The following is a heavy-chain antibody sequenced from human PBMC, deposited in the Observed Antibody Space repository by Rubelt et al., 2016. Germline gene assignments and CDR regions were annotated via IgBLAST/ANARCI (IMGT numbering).Heavy chain of an antibody. CDR1: GGSFSGYY. D-gene: IGHD6-6*01. J-gene: IGHJ4*02. CDR3: ARDRRPWYSSSLIGHYFDY. Sequence: QVQLQQWGAGLLKPSETLSLTCAVYGGSFSGYYWTWIRQPPGKGLEWIGEINHSGSTDFNPSLKSRVTISVDTSKNQYSRVLVVVTAAGTSVYHCARDRRPWYSSSLIGHYFDYGGQGTLVTVAS. V-gene: IGHV4-34*01. CDR2: INHSGST.